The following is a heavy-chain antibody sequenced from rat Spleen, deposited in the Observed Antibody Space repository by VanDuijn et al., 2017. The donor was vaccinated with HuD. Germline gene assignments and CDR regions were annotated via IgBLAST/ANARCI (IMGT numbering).Heavy chain of an antibody. CDR1: GFTFSNYD. Sequence: EVKLVKSGGGLVHPGRSLKLSCAASGFTFSNYDMAWIRQAPTKGLEWIASISTGGGNTSYRDSVKGRFTISRDNAKSTLYLQMDSLRSEDTATYYCAKRGWYYFDYWGQGVMVTVSS. CDR3: AKRGWYYFDY. J-gene: IGHJ2*01. CDR2: ISTGGGNT. V-gene: IGHV5-25*01.